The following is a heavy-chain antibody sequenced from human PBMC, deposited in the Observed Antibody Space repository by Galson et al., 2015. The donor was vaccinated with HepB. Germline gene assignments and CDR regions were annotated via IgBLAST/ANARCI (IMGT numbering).Heavy chain of an antibody. CDR3: ARDVDSEVGVGTMDV. CDR2: ISNDGSRQ. J-gene: IGHJ6*02. CDR1: GCTFRGHG. V-gene: IGHV3-30*03. Sequence: SLRLSCAASGCTFRGHGMHWVRQVPGEGLDWVAAISNDGSRQLYKDSVEGRFTISRDDSKNTLYLQMNMLRHEDTSVYHCARDVDSEVGVGTMDVWGPGTTVVVSS. D-gene: IGHD2-15*01.